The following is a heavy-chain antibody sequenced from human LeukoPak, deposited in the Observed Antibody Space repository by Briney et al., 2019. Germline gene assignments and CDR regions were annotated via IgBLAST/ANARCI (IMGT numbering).Heavy chain of an antibody. J-gene: IGHJ4*02. CDR1: GFTFNNAW. D-gene: IGHD4-17*01. V-gene: IGHV4-4*07. CDR2: IYTSGST. CDR3: ARDSGLTTVNTFDY. Sequence: GSLRLSCAASGFTFNNAWMSWIRQPAGKGLERIGRIYTSGSTNYNPSLKSRVTMSVDTSKNQFSLKLSSVTAADTAVYYCARDSGLTTVNTFDYWGQGTLVTVSS.